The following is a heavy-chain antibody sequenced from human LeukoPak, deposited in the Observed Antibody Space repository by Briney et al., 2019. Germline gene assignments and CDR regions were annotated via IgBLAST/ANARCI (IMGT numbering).Heavy chain of an antibody. J-gene: IGHJ4*02. CDR2: IKCDGSNK. CDR3: GTSLDAAINT. D-gene: IGHD5-18*01. V-gene: IGHV3-7*01. CDR1: GFTFSSYW. Sequence: GGSLRLSCEASGFTFSSYWMTWVRQAPGKGLEWLANIKCDGSNKFYAASVKGRFTISRDNARNSLYLQMNSLRVEDTALYYCGTSLDAAINTGGQGVLVTVSS.